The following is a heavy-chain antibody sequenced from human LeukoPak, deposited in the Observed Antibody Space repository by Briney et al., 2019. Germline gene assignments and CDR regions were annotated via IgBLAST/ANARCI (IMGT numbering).Heavy chain of an antibody. V-gene: IGHV3-7*01. CDR3: ARDRGYSTFDY. CDR1: AFTFSNYW. CDR2: IKEDGSEI. Sequence: GGSLGLSCAASAFTFSNYWMSWVGQAPGKGLEWVANIKEDGSEINYVDSVKGRFTISRDNAKNSLYLQMNSLRVDDTAVYYCARDRGYSTFDYWGQGTLVIASS. D-gene: IGHD4-23*01. J-gene: IGHJ4*02.